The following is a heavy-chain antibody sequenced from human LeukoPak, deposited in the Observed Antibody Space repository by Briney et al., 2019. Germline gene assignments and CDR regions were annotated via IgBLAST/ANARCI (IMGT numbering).Heavy chain of an antibody. CDR1: GGSFSGYY. CDR3: ARVYYGSGSQNFDY. CDR2: INHSGST. J-gene: IGHJ4*02. D-gene: IGHD3-10*01. V-gene: IGHV4-34*01. Sequence: TSETLSLTCAVYGGSFSGYYWSWIRQPPGKGLEWIGEINHSGSTNYNPSLKSRVTISVDTSKNQFSLKLSSVTAADTAVYYCARVYYGSGSQNFDYWGQGTLVTVSS.